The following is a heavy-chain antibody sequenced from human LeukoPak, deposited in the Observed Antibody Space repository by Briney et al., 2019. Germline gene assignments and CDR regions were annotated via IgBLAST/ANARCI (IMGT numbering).Heavy chain of an antibody. CDR2: ISAYNGNT. D-gene: IGHD2-2*01. CDR1: GYTFTSYG. CDR3: ARTGYCSSTSCYYYYYMDV. V-gene: IGHV1-18*01. Sequence: ASVKVSCKASGYTFTSYGISWVRQAPGQGLEWMGWISAYNGNTNYAQKLQGRVTMTTDTSTSTAYMELRSLRPDDTAVYYCARTGYCSSTSCYYYYYMDVWGKGTTVTVSS. J-gene: IGHJ6*03.